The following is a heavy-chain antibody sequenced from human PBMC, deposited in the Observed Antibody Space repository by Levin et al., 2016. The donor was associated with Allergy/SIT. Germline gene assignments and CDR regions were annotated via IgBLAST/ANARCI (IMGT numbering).Heavy chain of an antibody. Sequence: SETLSLTCTVSGGSISSGDYYWSWIRQPPGKGLEWIGYIYYSGSTYYNPSLKSRVTISVDTSKNQFSLKLSSVTAADTAVYYCARVRRYFDWSKNDFDYWGQGTLVTVSS. CDR1: GGSISSGDYY. D-gene: IGHD3-9*01. CDR3: ARVRRYFDWSKNDFDY. V-gene: IGHV4-30-4*01. CDR2: IYYSGST. J-gene: IGHJ4*02.